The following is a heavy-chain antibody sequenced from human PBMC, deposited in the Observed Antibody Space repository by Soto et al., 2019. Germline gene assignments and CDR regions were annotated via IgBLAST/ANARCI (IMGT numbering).Heavy chain of an antibody. J-gene: IGHJ4*02. V-gene: IGHV4-38-2*01. Sequence: ETLSLTCVVSNFSISSGYYWGWIRQSPGKGLEWIASIYRSGTTSYNPSLKSRVTISVDPSKNQFSLMLTAVTAADTAVYYCARTHSGSYYSVFNYWGRGSLVTVSS. CDR1: NFSISSGYY. CDR2: IYRSGTT. CDR3: ARTHSGSYYSVFNY. D-gene: IGHD1-26*01.